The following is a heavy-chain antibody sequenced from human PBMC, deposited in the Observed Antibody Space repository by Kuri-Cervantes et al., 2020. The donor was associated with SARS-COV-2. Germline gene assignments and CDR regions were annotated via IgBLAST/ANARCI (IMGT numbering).Heavy chain of an antibody. D-gene: IGHD2-2*01. J-gene: IGHJ4*02. V-gene: IGHV1-2*02. CDR3: ARDQGYQLLFSLDY. Sequence: ASVKVSCKAPETTFPNYDINWVRQATGQGLEWMGWINPNSGGTNYAQKFQGRVTMTRDTSISTAYMELSRLRSDDTAVYYCARDQGYQLLFSLDYWGQGTLVTVSS. CDR2: INPNSGGT. CDR1: ETTFPNYD.